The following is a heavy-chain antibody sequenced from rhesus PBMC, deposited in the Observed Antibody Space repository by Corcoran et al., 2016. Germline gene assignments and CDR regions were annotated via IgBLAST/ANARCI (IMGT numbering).Heavy chain of an antibody. J-gene: IGHJ4*01. CDR2: IDSSGST. D-gene: IGHD5-24*01. V-gene: IGHV4-160*01. CDR1: GGSISGVW. Sequence: QLQLQESGPGLVKPSETLSLTCAVSGGSISGVWWSCIRPPTGTGREWIGGIDSSGSTDYNPSLKSRVTISRDTSKNQFSLKLSSVTAADTAVYYCARYSGYTYYFDYWGQGVLVTVSS. CDR3: ARYSGYTYYFDY.